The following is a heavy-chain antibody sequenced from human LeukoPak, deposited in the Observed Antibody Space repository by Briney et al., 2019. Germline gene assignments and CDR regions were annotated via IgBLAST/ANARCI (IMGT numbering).Heavy chain of an antibody. CDR2: ISSSGGTI. CDR1: GFTFSDYY. D-gene: IGHD5-24*01. Sequence: PGGSLRLSCAASGFTFSDYYMSWIRQAPGKGLEWVSYISSSGGTIYYADSVKGRFTISRDNAKNSLYLQMNSLRAEDTAVYYCARSSVEMGTILAYWGQGTLVTVSS. J-gene: IGHJ4*02. V-gene: IGHV3-11*01. CDR3: ARSSVEMGTILAY.